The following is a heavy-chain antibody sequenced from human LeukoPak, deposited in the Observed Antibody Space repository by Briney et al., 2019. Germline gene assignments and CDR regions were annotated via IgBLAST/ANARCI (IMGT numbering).Heavy chain of an antibody. CDR2: IHYSGST. CDR1: GGSISSYY. Sequence: PSETLSFTRTVSGGSISSYYWSWIRQPPGKGLEWIGYIHYSGSTNYNPSLKSRVTISVDTSKNQFSLKLSSVTAADTAVYYCARHGPLGYCSGGSCYDAALDYWGQGALVTVSS. J-gene: IGHJ4*02. CDR3: ARHGPLGYCSGGSCYDAALDY. D-gene: IGHD2-15*01. V-gene: IGHV4-59*08.